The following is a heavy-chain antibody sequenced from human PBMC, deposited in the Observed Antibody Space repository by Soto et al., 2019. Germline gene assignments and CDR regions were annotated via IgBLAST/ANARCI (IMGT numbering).Heavy chain of an antibody. V-gene: IGHV4-4*02. Sequence: SETLSLTGAVSGGPITNSDWWNCVRQPPGNGLSWIGELNLIGTTPYNTSLNSRLTISVDKSSKHFSLTLNPVPAANTAVCFCASQGTTLSALDYWGHGTLVPVSS. CDR2: LNLIGTT. CDR3: ASQGTTLSALDY. CDR1: GGPITNSDW. J-gene: IGHJ4*01. D-gene: IGHD1-1*01.